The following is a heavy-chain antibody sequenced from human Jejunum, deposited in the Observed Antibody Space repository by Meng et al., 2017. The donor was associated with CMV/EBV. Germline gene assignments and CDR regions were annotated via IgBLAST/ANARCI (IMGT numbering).Heavy chain of an antibody. CDR2: IYSGGST. D-gene: IGHD3-10*01. CDR3: ARRDEGYGPFDY. CDR1: GFTVSSNC. V-gene: IGHV3-53*01. Sequence: EEDVVVFGGDLIPAGGSLRLSCVVSGFTVSSNCMNWVRQAPGKGLEWVSVIYSGGSTYYADSVKGRFTISRDNSKNMLYLQMNSLRAEDTAVYYCARRDEGYGPFDYWGQGTLVTVSS. J-gene: IGHJ4*02.